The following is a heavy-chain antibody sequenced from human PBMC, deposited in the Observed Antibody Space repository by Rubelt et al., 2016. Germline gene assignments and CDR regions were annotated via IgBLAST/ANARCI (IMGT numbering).Heavy chain of an antibody. CDR2: IYHSGST. CDR1: GYSISSGYY. CDR3: ARERAMAEGVGGAFDI. D-gene: IGHD3-16*01. Sequence: QVQLQESGPGLVKPSETLSLTCTVSGYSISSGYYWGWIRQPPGKGLEWIGSIYHSGSTYYNPSLKSRVTISVETSRDQFSLKLGSATAEDTAVYYCARERAMAEGVGGAFDIWGQGTMVTVSS. J-gene: IGHJ3*02. V-gene: IGHV4-38-2*02.